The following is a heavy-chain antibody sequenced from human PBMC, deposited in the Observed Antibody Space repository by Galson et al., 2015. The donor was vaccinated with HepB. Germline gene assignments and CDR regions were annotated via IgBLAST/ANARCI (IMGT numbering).Heavy chain of an antibody. CDR1: GYTFTSYY. CDR3: ARGGCSGGSCYPYYYYGMDV. Sequence: SVKVSCKASGYTFTSYYMHWVRQAPGQGLEWMGIINPSGGSTSYAQKFQGRVTMTRDTSTSTVYMELSSLRSEDTAVYYCARGGCSGGSCYPYYYYGMDVWGQGTTVTVSS. CDR2: INPSGGST. V-gene: IGHV1-46*01. D-gene: IGHD2-15*01. J-gene: IGHJ6*02.